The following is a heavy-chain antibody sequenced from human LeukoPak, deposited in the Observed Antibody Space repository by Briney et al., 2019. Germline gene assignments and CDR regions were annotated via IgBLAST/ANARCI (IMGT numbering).Heavy chain of an antibody. CDR2: IYYSGST. CDR1: GVAISRGGYA. D-gene: IGHD3-22*01. Sequence: PSETLSLTCAVSGVAISRGGYAWNWIRQPPGKGLEWIGYIYYSGSTNYNPSLKSRVTISVDTSKNQFSLKLSSVTAADTAVYYCARVRGGYYYDSRSFDYWGQGTLVTVSS. CDR3: ARVRGGYYYDSRSFDY. V-gene: IGHV4-61*08. J-gene: IGHJ4*02.